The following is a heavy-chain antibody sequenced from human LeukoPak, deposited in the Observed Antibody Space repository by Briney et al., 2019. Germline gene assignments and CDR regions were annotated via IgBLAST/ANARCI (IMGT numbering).Heavy chain of an antibody. J-gene: IGHJ4*02. CDR3: ARGGAGYYFDS. D-gene: IGHD6-19*01. V-gene: IGHV3-7*01. CDR2: LNEDGSEK. Sequence: GGSLRLSCAASGFNFRTKWMSWVHQPPGKGLEWVANLNEDGSEKYYVDSLKGRFTITRDNAENSLYLHMNSLRAEDTAVYYCARGGAGYYFDSWGQGTLLTVSS. CDR1: GFNFRTKW.